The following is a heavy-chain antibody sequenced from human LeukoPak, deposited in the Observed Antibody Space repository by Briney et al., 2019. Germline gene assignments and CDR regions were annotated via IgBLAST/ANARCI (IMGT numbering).Heavy chain of an antibody. CDR3: ASQGHHGKIVGTTPSYFYMDV. Sequence: SETLSLTCAVYGGSFSGYYWSWIRQPPGKGLEWIGEINHSGSTNYNPSLKSRVTISVDTSKNQFSLKLSYVTAADTAFYYCASQGHHGKIVGTTPSYFYMDVWGKGTTVTVSS. CDR1: GGSFSGYY. D-gene: IGHD1-26*01. V-gene: IGHV4-34*01. J-gene: IGHJ6*03. CDR2: INHSGST.